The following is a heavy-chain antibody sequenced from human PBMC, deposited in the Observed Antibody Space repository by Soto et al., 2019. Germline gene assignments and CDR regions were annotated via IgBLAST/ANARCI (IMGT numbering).Heavy chain of an antibody. Sequence: EVQLVESGGGLVQPGGSLRLSCAASGFTVSSNYMSWVRQAPGKGLEWVAVIYSGGCTNYADSVKGRFTISRHNSTNTRYILMNSLRAEETGVYYWARGLRRPNGVGYFDYWGQGTLVTVSS. CDR2: IYSGGCT. J-gene: IGHJ4*02. D-gene: IGHD3-3*01. V-gene: IGHV3-53*04. CDR3: ARGLRRPNGVGYFDY. CDR1: GFTVSSNY.